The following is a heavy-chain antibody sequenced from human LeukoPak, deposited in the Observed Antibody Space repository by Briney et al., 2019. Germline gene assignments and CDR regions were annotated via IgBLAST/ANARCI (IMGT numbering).Heavy chain of an antibody. CDR3: ATSGIAVAGREGDYYFDY. V-gene: IGHV1-24*01. J-gene: IGHJ4*02. Sequence: ASVKVSCKVSGYTLTELSMHWVRQAPGKGLEWMGGFDPEDGETIYAQKFQGRVTMTEDTSTDTAYMELSNLRSEDTAVYYCATSGIAVAGREGDYYFDYWGQGTLVTVSS. D-gene: IGHD6-19*01. CDR2: FDPEDGET. CDR1: GYTLTELS.